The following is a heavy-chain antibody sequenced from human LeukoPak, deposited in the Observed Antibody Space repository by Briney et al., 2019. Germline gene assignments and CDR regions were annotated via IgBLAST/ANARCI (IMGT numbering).Heavy chain of an antibody. CDR3: AKDPKRNSVFWDRFDY. Sequence: TGGSLRLSCAASGFTFSTYAMSWVRQAPGKGLEWVSAISGSGESTYYAGSVKGRFTISRDNSKNTLYLQKNSLRAEDTALYYCAKDPKRNSVFWDRFDYWGQGPLLTVSS. CDR2: ISGSGEST. J-gene: IGHJ4*02. CDR1: GFTFSTYA. D-gene: IGHD3-3*01. V-gene: IGHV3-23*01.